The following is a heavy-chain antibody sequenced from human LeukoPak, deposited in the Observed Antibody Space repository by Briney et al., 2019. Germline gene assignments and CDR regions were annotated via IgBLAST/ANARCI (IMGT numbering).Heavy chain of an antibody. J-gene: IGHJ4*02. D-gene: IGHD6-6*01. Sequence: SETLSLTCAVYGGSFGGYYWSWIRQPPGKGLEWIGEINHSGSTNYNPSLKSRVTISVDTSKNQFSLKLSSVTAADTAVYYCARAPRSARFDYWGQGTLVTVSS. CDR3: ARAPRSARFDY. V-gene: IGHV4-34*01. CDR1: GGSFGGYY. CDR2: INHSGST.